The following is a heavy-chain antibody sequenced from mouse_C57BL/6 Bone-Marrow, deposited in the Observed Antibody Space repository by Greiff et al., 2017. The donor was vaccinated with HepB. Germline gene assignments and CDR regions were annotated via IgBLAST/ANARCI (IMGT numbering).Heavy chain of an antibody. V-gene: IGHV1-55*01. Sequence: QVQLQQPGAELVKPGASVKMSCKASGYTFTSYWITWVKQRPGQGLEWIGDIYPGSGSTNYNEKFKSKATLTVDTSSSTAYMQLNSLTSEDSAVYYCARGSYDGYYPYYFDYWGQGTTLTVSS. J-gene: IGHJ2*01. CDR3: ARGSYDGYYPYYFDY. CDR2: IYPGSGST. D-gene: IGHD2-3*01. CDR1: GYTFTSYW.